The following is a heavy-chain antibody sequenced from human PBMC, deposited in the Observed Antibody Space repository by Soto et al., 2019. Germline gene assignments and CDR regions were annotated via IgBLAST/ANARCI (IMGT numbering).Heavy chain of an antibody. CDR1: GFTVSSNY. Sequence: EVQLVESGGGLVQPGGSLRLSCAASGFTVSSNYMNWVRQAPGKGLAWVSVMYSGGITYYADSVKGRFIISRDDSKNTLYLQMNSLRAEDTAVYYCARGLWFGEATLDYWGQGALVTVSS. J-gene: IGHJ4*02. V-gene: IGHV3-66*01. CDR3: ARGLWFGEATLDY. D-gene: IGHD3-10*01. CDR2: MYSGGIT.